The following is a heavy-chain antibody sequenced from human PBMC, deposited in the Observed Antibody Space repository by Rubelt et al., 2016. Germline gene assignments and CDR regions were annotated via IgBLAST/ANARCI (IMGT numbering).Heavy chain of an antibody. CDR2: INPNSGGT. CDR1: GYTFNDYY. D-gene: IGHD2-15*01. CDR3: VRDGSLDY. Sequence: QVQLVQSGAEVRNPGASVTVSCEASGYTFNDYYIHWVRQAPGQGLEWMGWINPNSGGTNYAQKFQGRVTMTRDTANSAAYMELSRLGSDDTAVYYCVRDGSLDYWGQGTLVTVSS. J-gene: IGHJ4*02. V-gene: IGHV1-2*02.